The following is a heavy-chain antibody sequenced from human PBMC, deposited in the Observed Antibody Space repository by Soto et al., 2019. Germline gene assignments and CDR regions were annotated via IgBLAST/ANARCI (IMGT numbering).Heavy chain of an antibody. J-gene: IGHJ4*02. V-gene: IGHV4-4*02. CDR2: IYRTGST. CDR1: GGSFTSNNW. D-gene: IGHD1-7*01. Sequence: SETLSLTCAVSGGSFTSNNWWTWVRQPPGQGLEWIGEIYRTGSTNYNPSLKSRVTISLDKSEKQVSLKVTSLTAADTAVYYCASRDPGTSVDYWGQGTLVTVSS. CDR3: ASRDPGTSVDY.